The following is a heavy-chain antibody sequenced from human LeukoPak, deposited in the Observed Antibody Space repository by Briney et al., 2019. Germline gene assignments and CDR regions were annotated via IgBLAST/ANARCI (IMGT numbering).Heavy chain of an antibody. J-gene: IGHJ5*02. CDR1: HVSIRTYY. D-gene: IGHD3-10*01. Sequence: SETLSLTCTVSHVSIRTYYWSWLRQPPGKGLEWMGYIHYSGSTNYNPSLKSRVTISVDTSKRQLSLMLRSVTAADTAVYYCARDIYGSGHGWFDTWGQGRLVTVSS. CDR3: ARDIYGSGHGWFDT. V-gene: IGHV4-59*01. CDR2: IHYSGST.